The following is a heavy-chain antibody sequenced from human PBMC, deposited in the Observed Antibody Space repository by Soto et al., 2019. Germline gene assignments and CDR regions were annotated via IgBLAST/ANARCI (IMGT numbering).Heavy chain of an antibody. CDR1: GYTLTELS. CDR2: FDPEDGET. V-gene: IGHV1-24*01. Sequence: ASVKVSCKVSGYTLTELSMHWVRQAPGKGLEWMGGFDPEDGETIYARKFQGRVTMTEDTSTDTAYMELSSLRSEDTAVYYCATLGYCISTSCPWGQGTLVTVSS. D-gene: IGHD2-2*01. CDR3: ATLGYCISTSCP. J-gene: IGHJ5*02.